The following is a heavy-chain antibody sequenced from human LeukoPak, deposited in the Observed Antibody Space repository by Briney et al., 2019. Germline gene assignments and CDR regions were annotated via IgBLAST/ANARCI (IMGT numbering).Heavy chain of an antibody. Sequence: GGSLRLSYAASGFTFSNYAMHWVRQAPGKGLEWVALILYDGNNKYYADSVKGRFTISRDNSKNTLFLQMNSLRAEDTAVYYCARSYSSSQSNCFDPWGQGTLVTVSS. CDR2: ILYDGNNK. D-gene: IGHD6-13*01. V-gene: IGHV3-30*14. J-gene: IGHJ5*02. CDR1: GFTFSNYA. CDR3: ARSYSSSQSNCFDP.